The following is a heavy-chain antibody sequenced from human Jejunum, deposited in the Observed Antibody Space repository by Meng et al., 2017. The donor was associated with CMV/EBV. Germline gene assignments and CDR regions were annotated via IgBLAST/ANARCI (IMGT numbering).Heavy chain of an antibody. CDR3: IRDLREFDH. J-gene: IGHJ4*02. CDR2: INSDGGIA. CDR1: GFTFSNYW. V-gene: IGHV3-74*01. Sequence: EMQLVESGGGSGQPGGSLRLSCAASGFTFSNYWMHWVRQAPGKGLVWVSRINSDGGIANYADSVKGRFTISRDNARNTVYLQMNSLTAEDTAIYYCIRDLREFDHWGQGTLVTVSS.